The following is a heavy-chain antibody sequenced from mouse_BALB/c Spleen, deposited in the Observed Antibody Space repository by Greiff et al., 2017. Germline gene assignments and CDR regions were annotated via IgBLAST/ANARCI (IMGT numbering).Heavy chain of an antibody. Sequence: EVKLVESGGGLVQPGGSRKLSCAASGFTFSSFGMHWVRQAPEKGLEWVAYISSGSSTIYSSDTVKGLFTISRDNPKKTLFLQMTSLRSEDTAMYYCARLGDYDDYWGQGTTLTVSS. J-gene: IGHJ2*01. CDR2: ISSGSSTI. CDR3: ARLGDYDDY. D-gene: IGHD2-4*01. CDR1: GFTFSSFG. V-gene: IGHV5-17*02.